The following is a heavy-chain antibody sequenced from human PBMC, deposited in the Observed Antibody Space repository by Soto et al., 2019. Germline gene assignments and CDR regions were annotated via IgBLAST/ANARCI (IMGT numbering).Heavy chain of an antibody. CDR3: ARSQGGSSSLDIYYYYYYGMDV. CDR1: GGTFSSYA. Sequence: SVNVSCKAPGGTFSSYAISWVRQAPGQGLEWMGGIIPIFGTAKYAQKFQGRVTITADESTSTGYMELSSLRSEDTAVYYCARSQGGSSSLDIYYYYYYGMDVWGQGTTVTVSS. D-gene: IGHD2-15*01. V-gene: IGHV1-69*13. CDR2: IIPIFGTA. J-gene: IGHJ6*02.